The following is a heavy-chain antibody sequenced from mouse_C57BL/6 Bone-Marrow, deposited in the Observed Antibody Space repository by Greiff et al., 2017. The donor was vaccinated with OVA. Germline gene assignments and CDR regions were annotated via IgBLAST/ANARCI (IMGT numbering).Heavy chain of an antibody. Sequence: ATGGVDFSRYWMSWVRRAPGKGLEWIGEINPDSSTINYAPSLKDKFIISRDNAKNTLYLQMSKVRSEDTALYYCARRWLPLYWYFDVWGTGTTVTVSS. CDR3: ARRWLPLYWYFDV. V-gene: IGHV4-1*01. D-gene: IGHD2-2*01. J-gene: IGHJ1*03. CDR2: INPDSSTI. CDR1: GVDFSRYW.